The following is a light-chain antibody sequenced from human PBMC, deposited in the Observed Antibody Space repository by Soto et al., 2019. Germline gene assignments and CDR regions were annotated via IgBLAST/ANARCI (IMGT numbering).Light chain of an antibody. CDR3: QQTHSTPVT. Sequence: DIQMTQSPSSLSASVGDRVTVTCRTSQNIYNYLNWYQQKPGKAPKLLIYSASSVQSGVPSRFSGSGSGTDFTLTISSLQPEDFATYYCQQTHSTPVTFGQGHDWRLN. CDR1: QNIYNY. V-gene: IGKV1-39*01. CDR2: SAS. J-gene: IGKJ5*01.